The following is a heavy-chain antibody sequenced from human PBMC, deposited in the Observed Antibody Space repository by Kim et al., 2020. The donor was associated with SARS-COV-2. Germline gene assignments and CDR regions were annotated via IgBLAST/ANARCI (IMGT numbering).Heavy chain of an antibody. D-gene: IGHD4-4*01. CDR1: GFTFSSYA. CDR2: ISGSGGST. J-gene: IGHJ6*02. Sequence: GGSLRLSCAASGFTFSSYAMSWVRQAPGKGLELVSAISGSGGSTYYADSVKGRFTISRDNSKNTLYLQMNSLRAEDTAVYYCAKRLDYSNYYYYGMDVWGQGTTVTVSS. CDR3: AKRLDYSNYYYYGMDV. V-gene: IGHV3-23*01.